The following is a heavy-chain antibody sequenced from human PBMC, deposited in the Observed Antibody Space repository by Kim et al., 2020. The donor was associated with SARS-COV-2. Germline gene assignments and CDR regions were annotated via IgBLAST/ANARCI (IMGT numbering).Heavy chain of an antibody. CDR3: ARDFVGFWTIDY. Sequence: ASVKVSCKASGYTFTRAHMHWVRLAPGQGLEWVGIINPYDGGSRYSQKFQGRVTMTRDTSTSTVYMELSSLRSEDTALYYCARDFVGFWTIDYWGQGTLLTVSS. D-gene: IGHD3-3*01. J-gene: IGHJ4*02. CDR1: GYTFTRAH. CDR2: INPYDGGS. V-gene: IGHV1-46*01.